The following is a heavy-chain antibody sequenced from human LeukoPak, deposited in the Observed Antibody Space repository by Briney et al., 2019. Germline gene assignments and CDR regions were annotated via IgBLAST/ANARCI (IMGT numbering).Heavy chain of an antibody. D-gene: IGHD4-17*01. CDR1: GYTFTSYG. V-gene: IGHV1-18*01. Sequence: ASVKVSCKASGYTFTSYGISWVRQAPGQGLEWMGWLSAYNGNTNYAQKLQGRVTMTTDTSTSTDYMELRSLRSDDTAVYYCARDHTYGDYCDYWGQGTLVTVSS. J-gene: IGHJ4*02. CDR2: LSAYNGNT. CDR3: ARDHTYGDYCDY.